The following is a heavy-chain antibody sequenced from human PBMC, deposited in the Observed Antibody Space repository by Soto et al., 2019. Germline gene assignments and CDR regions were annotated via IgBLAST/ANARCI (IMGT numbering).Heavy chain of an antibody. CDR2: ISSSSSYI. CDR1: GFTFSSYS. D-gene: IGHD6-13*01. J-gene: IGHJ6*02. CDR3: ARDYVRYSSYSMDV. Sequence: EVQLVESGGGLVKPGGSLRLSCAASGFTFSSYSMNWVRQAPGKGLEWVSSISSSSSYIYYVDSVKGRFTISRDNAKNSLYLQMNSLRAEDRAVYYCARDYVRYSSYSMDVWGQGTTDTVSS. V-gene: IGHV3-21*01.